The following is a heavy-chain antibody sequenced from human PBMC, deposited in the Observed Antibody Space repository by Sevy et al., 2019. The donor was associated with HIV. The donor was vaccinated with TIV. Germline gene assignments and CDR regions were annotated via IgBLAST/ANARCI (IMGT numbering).Heavy chain of an antibody. V-gene: IGHV1-46*03. CDR3: ARAPGGNSLSYGMDV. CDR2: INPSGGST. CDR1: GYTFTSYY. J-gene: IGHJ6*02. Sequence: ASVKVSCKASGYTFTSYYMHWVRQAPGQGLEWMGIINPSGGSTSYAQKFQGRVTMTRDTSTSTVYMELSSLRSEDTAVYYCARAPGGNSLSYGMDVWGQGTTVTVSS. D-gene: IGHD2-21*02.